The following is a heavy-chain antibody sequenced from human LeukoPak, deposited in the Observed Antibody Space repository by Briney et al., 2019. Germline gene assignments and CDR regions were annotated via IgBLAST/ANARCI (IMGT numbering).Heavy chain of an antibody. J-gene: IGHJ4*02. V-gene: IGHV3-23*01. CDR3: ARGYCSSTSCSIDY. D-gene: IGHD2-2*01. CDR1: GFTFSSYA. Sequence: GGSLRLSCAASGFTFSSYAMIWVRQAPGKGLEWVSGISGSGGSTFYADSLKGRFTISRDNSKNTLYLQMNSLRAEDTAVYYCARGYCSSTSCSIDYWGQGTLVTVSS. CDR2: ISGSGGST.